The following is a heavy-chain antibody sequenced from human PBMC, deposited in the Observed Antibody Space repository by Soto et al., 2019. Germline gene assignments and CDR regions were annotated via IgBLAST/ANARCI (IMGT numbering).Heavy chain of an antibody. V-gene: IGHV3-53*01. CDR2: IYSGGST. J-gene: IGHJ3*02. CDR1: GFTVSSNY. CDR3: ARGPKIVGATIGACDI. D-gene: IGHD1-26*01. Sequence: PGGSLRLSCAASGFTVSSNYMSWVRQAPGKGLEWVSVIYSGGSTYYADSVKGRFTISRDNSKNTLYLQMNSLTAADTAVYYCARGPKIVGATIGACDIWGQGTMVTVSS.